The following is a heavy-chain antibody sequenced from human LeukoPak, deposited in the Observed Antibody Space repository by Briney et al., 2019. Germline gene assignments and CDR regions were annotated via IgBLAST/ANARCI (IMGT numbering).Heavy chain of an antibody. D-gene: IGHD5-24*01. CDR1: GFVFGDFV. CDR3: TRGFMAS. CDR2: IRAELDGGTT. V-gene: IGHV3-49*04. Sequence: GGSLRLSCAASGFVFGDFVITWVRQAPGRGLECVGFIRAELDGGTTEYAASLEGRFTISRGDSKGIAYLQMNSLEIDDTAIYFCTRGFMASWGQGTLVTVSS. J-gene: IGHJ5*02.